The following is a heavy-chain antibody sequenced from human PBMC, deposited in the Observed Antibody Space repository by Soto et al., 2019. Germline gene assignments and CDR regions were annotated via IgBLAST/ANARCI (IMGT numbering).Heavy chain of an antibody. CDR3: AISSVAGTWGYYFDY. CDR1: GFIFTNYA. Sequence: QVHLVESGGGVVQPGRSLRLSCAASGFIFTNYAMHWVSQAPGKGLEWVAVISYDGNHEYYADSVRGRFTISRDNSKTTLYLQMDRLRADDTPLDYCAISSVAGTWGYYFDYWCQGAVVTVSS. J-gene: IGHJ4*02. D-gene: IGHD6-19*01. V-gene: IGHV3-30-3*01. CDR2: ISYDGNHE.